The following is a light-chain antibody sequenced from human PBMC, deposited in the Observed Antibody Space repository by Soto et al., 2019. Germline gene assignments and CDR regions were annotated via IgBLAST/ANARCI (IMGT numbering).Light chain of an antibody. CDR2: GAS. J-gene: IGKJ1*01. Sequence: EIVLTQSPGTLSLSPGERATLSCRASQSVSTNYLAWYQRKPGQAPRLPIYGASSRATGIPDRFSGSGSGTDFTLTITRLEPEDFAVYYCQQYGSSPPTFGQGTKVEIK. V-gene: IGKV3-20*01. CDR3: QQYGSSPPT. CDR1: QSVSTNY.